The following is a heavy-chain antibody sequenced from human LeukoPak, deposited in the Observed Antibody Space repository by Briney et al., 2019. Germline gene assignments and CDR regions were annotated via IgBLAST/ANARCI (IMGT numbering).Heavy chain of an antibody. J-gene: IGHJ4*02. CDR3: AKDGYCSGGSCPMGYSGYYFDY. CDR2: ISSSGITM. Sequence: GGSLRLSCAASGFTLSDYYMNWIRQAPGKGLEWVAYISSSGITMYYADSVKGRFTISRDNSKNTLYLQMNSLRAEDTAVYYCAKDGYCSGGSCPMGYSGYYFDYWGQGTLVTVSS. CDR1: GFTLSDYY. V-gene: IGHV3-11*01. D-gene: IGHD2-15*01.